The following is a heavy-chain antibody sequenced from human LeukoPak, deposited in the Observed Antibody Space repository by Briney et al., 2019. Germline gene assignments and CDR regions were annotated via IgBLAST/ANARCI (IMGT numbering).Heavy chain of an antibody. CDR1: GYTFTSYY. D-gene: IGHD3-9*01. J-gene: IGHJ5*02. CDR3: ARETVYDILTRYQPIPGGEFDP. Sequence: ASVKVSCKASGYTFTSYYMHWVRQAPGQGLEWMGIINPSGGSTSYAQKFQGRVTMTRDTSTSTVYMELSSLRSEDTAVYYCARETVYDILTRYQPIPGGEFDPWGQGTLVTVSS. CDR2: INPSGGST. V-gene: IGHV1-46*01.